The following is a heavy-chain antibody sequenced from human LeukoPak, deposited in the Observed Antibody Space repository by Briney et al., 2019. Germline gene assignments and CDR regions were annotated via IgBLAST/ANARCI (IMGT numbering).Heavy chain of an antibody. CDR3: ARGGGGNYDILTGYYKSDAFDI. Sequence: SETLSLTCSVSGGSISSSSYYWGWIRQPPGKGLEWIGSIYYSGSTYYNPSLKSRVTISVDTSKNQFSLKLSSVTAADTAVYYCARGGGGNYDILTGYYKSDAFDIWGQGTMVTVSS. CDR1: GGSISSSSYY. D-gene: IGHD3-9*01. J-gene: IGHJ3*02. V-gene: IGHV4-39*07. CDR2: IYYSGST.